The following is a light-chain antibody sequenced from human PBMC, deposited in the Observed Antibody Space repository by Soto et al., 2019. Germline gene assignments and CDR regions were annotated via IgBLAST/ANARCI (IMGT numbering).Light chain of an antibody. CDR1: QSVSSSY. J-gene: IGKJ1*01. Sequence: EIVLTQSPGTLSLSPGKRATLSCRASQSVSSSYLAWYQQKPGQAPRLLIYSASSWATGIPDSLTGSGSGTDFSLTISRLEPEDFAVYYCQQYGSSPWTFGQGTKVEIK. CDR3: QQYGSSPWT. CDR2: SAS. V-gene: IGKV3-20*01.